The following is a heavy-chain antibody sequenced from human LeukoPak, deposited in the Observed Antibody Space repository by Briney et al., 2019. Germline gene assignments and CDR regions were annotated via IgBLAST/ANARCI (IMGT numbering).Heavy chain of an antibody. CDR3: AREGGYDFWSGYVSGMDV. CDR2: INPNSGGT. J-gene: IGHJ6*02. CDR1: GYTFTSYG. V-gene: IGHV1-2*02. D-gene: IGHD3-3*01. Sequence: ASVKVSCKASGYTFTSYGISWVRQAPGQGLEWMGWINPNSGGTNYAQKFQGRVTMTRDTSISTAYMELGRLRSDDTAVYYCAREGGYDFWSGYVSGMDVWGQGTTVTVSS.